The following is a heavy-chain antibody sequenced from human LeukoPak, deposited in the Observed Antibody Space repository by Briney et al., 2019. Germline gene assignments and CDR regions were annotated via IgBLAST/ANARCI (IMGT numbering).Heavy chain of an antibody. V-gene: IGHV4-4*07. CDR1: GGSINSYY. J-gene: IGHJ4*02. Sequence: SETLSLTCTVSGGSINSYYWSWIRQPAGKGLEWIGRIYTSGSTNYNPSLKSLVTMSVDTSKNQFSLKLSSVTAADTAVYYCARIGGTYYEYYFDYWGQGTLVTVSS. D-gene: IGHD1-26*01. CDR3: ARIGGTYYEYYFDY. CDR2: IYTSGST.